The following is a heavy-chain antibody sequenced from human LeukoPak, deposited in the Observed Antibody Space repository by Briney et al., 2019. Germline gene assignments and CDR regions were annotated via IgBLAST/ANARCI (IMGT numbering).Heavy chain of an antibody. J-gene: IGHJ5*02. CDR1: GFTFSSYS. CDR3: AREDYGDKFDP. V-gene: IGHV3-21*01. CDR2: ISSSSSYI. D-gene: IGHD4-17*01. Sequence: GGSLRLSCAASGFTFSSYSMNWVRQAPGKGLEWVSSISSSSSYIYYADSVKGRFTISRDNAKNTLYLQMNSLRAEDTAVYYCAREDYGDKFDPWGQGTLVTVSS.